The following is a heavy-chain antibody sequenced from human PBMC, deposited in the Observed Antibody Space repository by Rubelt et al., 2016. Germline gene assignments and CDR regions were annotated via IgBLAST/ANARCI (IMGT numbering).Heavy chain of an antibody. CDR2: IIPIFGTA. CDR3: ATPPGVGKY. V-gene: IGHV1-69*01. CDR1: TFSSYA. Sequence: TFSSYAISCVRQAPGQGLEWMGGIIPIFGTANYAQKFQGRGTITADESTSTDSMGLSGLRPEVTAVYYCATPPGVGKYWGQGTLVTVSS. J-gene: IGHJ4*02. D-gene: IGHD2-8*01.